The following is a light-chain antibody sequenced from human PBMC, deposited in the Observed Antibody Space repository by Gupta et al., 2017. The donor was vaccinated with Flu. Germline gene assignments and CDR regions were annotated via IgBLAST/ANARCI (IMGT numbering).Light chain of an antibody. CDR1: ESVNRNH. J-gene: IGKJ2*01. CDR2: GTS. V-gene: IGKV3-20*01. CDR3: HHYGTSPYT. Sequence: ESVTLSCRAGESVNRNHLARYQQKPGQAPRLLMYGTSNRAPGIPDRLSGGGSGTDFTLSINRLEPEDSAVFYCHHYGTSPYTFGQGTKLEIK.